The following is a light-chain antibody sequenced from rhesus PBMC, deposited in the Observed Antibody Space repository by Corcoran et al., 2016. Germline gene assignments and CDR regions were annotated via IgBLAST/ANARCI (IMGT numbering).Light chain of an antibody. Sequence: GDRVTITCQASQGISNWLAWYQQKPGKAPKLLIYAASSLQSGVPSRFSGSGSGTEFTFTISSLRPEDVATYYCQHGYGTPYSFGQGTKVEIK. J-gene: IGKJ2*01. CDR2: AAS. CDR3: QHGYGTPYS. V-gene: IGKV1-18*01. CDR1: QGISNW.